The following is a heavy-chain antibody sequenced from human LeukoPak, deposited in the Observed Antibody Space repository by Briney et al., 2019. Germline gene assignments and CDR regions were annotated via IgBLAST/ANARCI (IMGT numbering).Heavy chain of an antibody. J-gene: IGHJ6*03. CDR2: IYCSGST. CDR1: GGSISSSSYY. CDR3: ASEYSSSSGRFDYYYYMDV. V-gene: IGHV4-39*01. D-gene: IGHD6-6*01. Sequence: SETLSLTCTVSGGSISSSSYYWGWIRQPPGKGLEWIGSIYCSGSTYYNPSLKSRVTISVDTSKNQFSLKLSSVTAADTAVYYCASEYSSSSGRFDYYYYMDVWGKGTTVTVSS.